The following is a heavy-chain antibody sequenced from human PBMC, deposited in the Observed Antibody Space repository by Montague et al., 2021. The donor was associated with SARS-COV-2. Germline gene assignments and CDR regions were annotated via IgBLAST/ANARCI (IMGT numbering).Heavy chain of an antibody. CDR3: AHRGGLGAI. CDR2: NYHDGST. D-gene: IGHD3-10*01. V-gene: IGHV4-39*01. CDR1: GDSVNNNKNY. Sequence: SETLSLTCTVSGDSVNNNKNYWGWIRQPPGKGLEWIGSNYHDGSTYYNPSLWSRITMSVDTAKNQFSLRLTSVTAADTAVYYCAHRGGLGAIWGQGTLATVSS. J-gene: IGHJ1*01.